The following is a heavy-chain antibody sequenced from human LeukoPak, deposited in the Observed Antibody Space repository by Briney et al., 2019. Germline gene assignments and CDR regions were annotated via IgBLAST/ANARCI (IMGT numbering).Heavy chain of an antibody. CDR3: ARGSSSSPIYYYYGMDV. CDR1: GFTFSSYG. D-gene: IGHD6-6*01. V-gene: IGHV3-33*01. CDR2: IWYDGSNK. Sequence: GGSLRLSCAASGFTFSSYGMHWVRQAPGKGLEWVAVIWYDGSNKYYADSVKGRFTISRDNSKNTLYLQMNSLRAEDTAVYYCARGSSSSPIYYYYGMDVWGQGTTVTVSS. J-gene: IGHJ6*02.